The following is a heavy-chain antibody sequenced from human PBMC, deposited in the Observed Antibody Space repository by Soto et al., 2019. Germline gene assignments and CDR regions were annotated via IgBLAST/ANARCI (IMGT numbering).Heavy chain of an antibody. D-gene: IGHD2-2*03. CDR1: GFTFSTYA. J-gene: IGHJ4*02. CDR2: TSSDGSRS. Sequence: QVQLVESGGGVVQPQRSLRLSCAASGFTFSTYAMHWVRQAPGKGLEWVATTSSDGSRSYYADSVKGRFTISRDNSKSTTFLQMNSLRAEDTAVYYCAKDLDIVVISSAVFDSWGQGTLVTVSS. V-gene: IGHV3-30*18. CDR3: AKDLDIVVISSAVFDS.